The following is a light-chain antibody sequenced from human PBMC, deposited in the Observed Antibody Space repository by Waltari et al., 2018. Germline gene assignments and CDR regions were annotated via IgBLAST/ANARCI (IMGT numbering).Light chain of an antibody. Sequence: EIVMTQSPATLSVSPGETATLSCRASQSVSSSLAWYQQKPGQAPRLLIYGASTRATGIPARFSGSGSGTEFTLTISRLQSEDFAVYHCQQYNNWPQTFGQGTEVEIK. CDR1: QSVSSS. CDR3: QQYNNWPQT. V-gene: IGKV3-15*01. CDR2: GAS. J-gene: IGKJ1*01.